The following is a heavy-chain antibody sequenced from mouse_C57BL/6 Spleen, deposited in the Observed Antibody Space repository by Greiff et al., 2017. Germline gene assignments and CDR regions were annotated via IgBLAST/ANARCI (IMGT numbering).Heavy chain of an antibody. Sequence: EVQLQQSGTVLARPGASVKMSCKTSGYTFTSYWMHWVKQRPGQGLEWIGALYPGNSDTSYNQKFKGKAKLTAVTSASTAYMELSSLTNEDSAVYYCTRSDYFGSSDVDYAMDYWGQGTSVTVSS. CDR3: TRSDYFGSSDVDYAMDY. CDR1: GYTFTSYW. V-gene: IGHV1-5*01. D-gene: IGHD1-1*01. CDR2: LYPGNSDT. J-gene: IGHJ4*01.